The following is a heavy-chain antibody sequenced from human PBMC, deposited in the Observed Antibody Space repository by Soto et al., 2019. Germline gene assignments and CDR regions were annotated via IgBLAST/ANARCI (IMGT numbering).Heavy chain of an antibody. V-gene: IGHV1-18*01. CDR2: ISAYNGNT. CDR3: ARDWRIAAAGTDTDTFDY. CDR1: GYTFTSYG. J-gene: IGHJ4*02. Sequence: ASVKVSCKASGYTFTSYGISWVRPSPGQGLEWMGWISAYNGNTNYAQKLQGRVTMTTDTSTSTAYMELRSLRSDDTAVYYCARDWRIAAAGTDTDTFDYWGQGTLVTVSS. D-gene: IGHD6-13*01.